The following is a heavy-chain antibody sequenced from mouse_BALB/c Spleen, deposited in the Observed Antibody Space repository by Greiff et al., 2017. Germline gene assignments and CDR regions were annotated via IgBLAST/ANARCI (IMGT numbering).Heavy chain of an antibody. J-gene: IGHJ2*01. V-gene: IGHV5-6-2*01. CDR1: GFTFSSYY. CDR2: INSNGGST. D-gene: IGHD4-1*01. Sequence: DVHLVESGGGLVKLGGSLKLSCAASGFTFSSYYMSWVRQTPEKRLELVAAINSNGGSTYYPDTVKGRFTISRDNAKNTLYLQMCSLKSEDTALYYCAREEANWFFDYWGQGTTRTVSS. CDR3: AREEANWFFDY.